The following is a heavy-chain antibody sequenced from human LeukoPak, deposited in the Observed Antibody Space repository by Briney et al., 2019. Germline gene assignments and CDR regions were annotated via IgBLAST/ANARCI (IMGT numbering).Heavy chain of an antibody. J-gene: IGHJ3*02. V-gene: IGHV1-46*01. CDR2: INPSGGST. CDR3: ARDRSWGEAPGGAFDI. Sequence: ASVKVSCKASGYTFTSYYMHWVRQAPGQGLEWMGIINPSGGSTSYAQKFQGRVTMTRDMSTSTVYMELSSLRSEDTAVYYCARDRSWGEAPGGAFDIWGQGTMVTVSS. D-gene: IGHD3-16*01. CDR1: GYTFTSYY.